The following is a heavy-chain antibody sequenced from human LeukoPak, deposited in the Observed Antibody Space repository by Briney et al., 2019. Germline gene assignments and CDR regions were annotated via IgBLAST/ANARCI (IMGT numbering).Heavy chain of an antibody. Sequence: PGGSLRLSCAASGFTFSSYSMNWVRQAPGKGLEWVSSISSSSSYIYYADSVKGRFTISRDNAKNSLYLQMNSLRAEDTAVYYCATPHPIAAAFDIWGQGTMVTVSS. CDR2: ISSSSSYI. J-gene: IGHJ3*02. V-gene: IGHV3-21*01. D-gene: IGHD6-13*01. CDR3: ATPHPIAAAFDI. CDR1: GFTFSSYS.